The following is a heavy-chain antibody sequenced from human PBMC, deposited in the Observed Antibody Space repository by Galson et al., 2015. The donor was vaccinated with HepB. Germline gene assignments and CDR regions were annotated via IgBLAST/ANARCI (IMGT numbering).Heavy chain of an antibody. Sequence: SLRLSCAASGFTVSNNYMSWVCQAPGKGLEWVSIIYSGGNTYYADSVKGRFTISRDNSRNTLYLQMNSLRAEDTAVYYCARDPLTGLDNWGQGTLVTVSS. CDR1: GFTVSNNY. CDR2: IYSGGNT. J-gene: IGHJ4*02. D-gene: IGHD3-9*01. V-gene: IGHV3-66*01. CDR3: ARDPLTGLDN.